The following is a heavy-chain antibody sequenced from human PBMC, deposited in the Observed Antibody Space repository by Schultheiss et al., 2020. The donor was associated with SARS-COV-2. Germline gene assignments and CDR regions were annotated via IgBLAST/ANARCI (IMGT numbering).Heavy chain of an antibody. V-gene: IGHV4-38-2*02. CDR3: ARDYDFWSGYYNDQNFYYYYGMDV. Sequence: SETLSLTCAVSGYSISSGYYWGWIRQPPGKGLEWIGEINHSGSTNYNPSLKSRVTISVDTSKNQFSLKLSSVTAADTAVYYCARDYDFWSGYYNDQNFYYYYGMDVWGQGTTVTVSS. CDR2: INHSGST. J-gene: IGHJ6*02. D-gene: IGHD3-3*01. CDR1: GYSISSGYY.